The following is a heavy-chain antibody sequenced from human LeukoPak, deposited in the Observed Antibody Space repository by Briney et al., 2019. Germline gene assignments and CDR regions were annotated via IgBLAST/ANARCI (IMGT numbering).Heavy chain of an antibody. V-gene: IGHV4-34*01. CDR2: INHIGGT. CDR3: ARGPAAVHP. D-gene: IGHD6-13*01. J-gene: IGHJ4*02. CDR1: GWSLNNHY. Sequence: PSETLSLTCAVYGWSLNNHYWIWIRQPPGKGLEWIGEINHIGGTNYNPSLESRVTISIDTSKSRFFLKLSSVTAADTAVYYCARGPAAVHPWGQGTLVTVSS.